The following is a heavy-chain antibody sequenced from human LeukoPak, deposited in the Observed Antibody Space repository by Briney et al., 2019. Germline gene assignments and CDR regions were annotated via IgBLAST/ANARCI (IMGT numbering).Heavy chain of an antibody. CDR2: SYYSGST. Sequence: SETLSLTCTVSGGSMSSYYWSWIRQPPGKGLEWIGYSYYSGSTYYNPSLKSRVTISVDTSKNQFSLKLNSVTAADTAVYYCARSGGYYNWFDPWGQGTLVTVSS. CDR3: ARSGGYYNWFDP. V-gene: IGHV4-59*08. D-gene: IGHD3-3*01. J-gene: IGHJ5*02. CDR1: GGSMSSYY.